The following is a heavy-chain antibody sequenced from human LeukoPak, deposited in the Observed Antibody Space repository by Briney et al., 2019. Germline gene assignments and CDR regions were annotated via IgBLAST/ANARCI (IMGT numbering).Heavy chain of an antibody. CDR1: GFTFDDYA. CDR2: ISWNSGSI. J-gene: IGHJ4*02. Sequence: GRSLRLSCAASGFTFDDYAMHWVRQAPGKGLEWVSGISWNSGSIGYADSVKGRFTISRDNAKNSLYLQMNSLRVEDMALYYCARGRGLGVTSTPVPFDYWGQGILVTVSS. D-gene: IGHD2-21*02. V-gene: IGHV3-9*03. CDR3: ARGRGLGVTSTPVPFDY.